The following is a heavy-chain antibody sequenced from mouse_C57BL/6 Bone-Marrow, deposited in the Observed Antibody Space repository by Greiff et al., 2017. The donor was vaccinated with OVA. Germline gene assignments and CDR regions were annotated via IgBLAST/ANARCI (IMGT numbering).Heavy chain of an antibody. CDR3: AKEDSTMITNWYFDV. Sequence: EVQLQQSGPELVKPGASVKISCKASGYTFTDYYMNWVKQSHGKSLEWIGDINPNNGGTSYNQKFKGKATLTVDKSSSTAYMELRSLTSEDSAVYYCAKEDSTMITNWYFDVWGTGTTVTVSS. V-gene: IGHV1-26*01. CDR1: GYTFTDYY. D-gene: IGHD2-4*01. CDR2: INPNNGGT. J-gene: IGHJ1*03.